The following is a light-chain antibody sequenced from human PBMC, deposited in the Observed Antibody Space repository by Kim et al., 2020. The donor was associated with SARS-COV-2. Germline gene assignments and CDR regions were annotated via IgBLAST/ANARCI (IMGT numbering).Light chain of an antibody. CDR3: NSRDSSGNHLV. V-gene: IGLV3-19*01. Sequence: SSELTQDPAMSVALGQTVRITCQGDSLRTYYASWYQQKPGQAPVLVIYGKNNRPSGIPDRFSGSSSGNTASLTVTGAQPEDEADYYCNSRDSSGNHLVFG. J-gene: IGLJ2*01. CDR1: SLRTYY. CDR2: GKN.